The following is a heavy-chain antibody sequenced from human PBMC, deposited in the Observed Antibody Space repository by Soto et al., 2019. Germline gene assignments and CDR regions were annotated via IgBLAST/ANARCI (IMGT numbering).Heavy chain of an antibody. CDR2: IDWDDDK. Sequence: SGPTLVNPTQTLTLTCTFPGFSLSTSGMCVSWIRQPPGKALEWLARIDWDDDKYYSTSLKTRLTISKDTSKNQVVLTMTNMDPVDTATYYCARILWGYCSGGSCYPPFGMDVWGQGT. V-gene: IGHV2-70*11. D-gene: IGHD2-15*01. CDR1: GFSLSTSGMC. J-gene: IGHJ6*02. CDR3: ARILWGYCSGGSCYPPFGMDV.